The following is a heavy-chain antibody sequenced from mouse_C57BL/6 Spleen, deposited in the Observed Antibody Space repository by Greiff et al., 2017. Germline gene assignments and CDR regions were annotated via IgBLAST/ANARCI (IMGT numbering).Heavy chain of an antibody. V-gene: IGHV1-82*01. CDR3: ARSPIAYALGC. J-gene: IGHJ4*01. CDR2: IYPGDGDT. CDR1: GYAFSSSW. Sequence: VQLKEPGPELVKPGASVKISCKASGYAFSSSWMNWVKQRPGKGLEWIGRIYPGDGDTNYNGKFKGKATLTADKSSSTAYMQLSSLTSEDSAVYFCARSPIAYALGCWGKGTSVTVSS.